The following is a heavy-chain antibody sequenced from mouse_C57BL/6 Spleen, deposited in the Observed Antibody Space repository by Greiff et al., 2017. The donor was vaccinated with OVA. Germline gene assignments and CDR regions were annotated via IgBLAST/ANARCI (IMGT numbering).Heavy chain of an antibody. J-gene: IGHJ4*01. D-gene: IGHD1-1*01. Sequence: QVQLKQSGAELVRPGTSVKMSCKASGYTFTNYWIGWAKQRPGHGLEWIGDIYPGGGYTNYNEKFKGKATLTADKSSSTAYMQFSSLTSEDSAIYYCARVIYYYGSSMSYYAMDYWGQGTSVTVSS. CDR3: ARVIYYYGSSMSYYAMDY. CDR1: GYTFTNYW. V-gene: IGHV1-63*01. CDR2: IYPGGGYT.